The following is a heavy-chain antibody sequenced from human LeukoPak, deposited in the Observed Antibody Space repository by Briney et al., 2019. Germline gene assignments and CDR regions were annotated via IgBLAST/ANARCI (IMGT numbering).Heavy chain of an antibody. J-gene: IGHJ3*02. CDR3: ARGSGWSPGIRYFYWPPPPLDAFDI. D-gene: IGHD3-9*01. V-gene: IGHV3-21*01. Sequence: PGGSLRLSCAASGFTFSSYSMNWVRQAPGKGLEWVSSISSSSSYIYYADSVKGRFTISRDNAKNSLYLQMNSLRAEDTAVYYFARGSGWSPGIRYFYWPPPPLDAFDIWGQGTMVTVSS. CDR1: GFTFSSYS. CDR2: ISSSSSYI.